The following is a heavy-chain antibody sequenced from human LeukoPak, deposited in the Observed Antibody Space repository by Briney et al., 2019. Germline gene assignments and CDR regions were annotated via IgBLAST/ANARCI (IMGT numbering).Heavy chain of an antibody. D-gene: IGHD4/OR15-4a*01. CDR2: RNCDGNAI. J-gene: IGHJ4*02. CDR1: GFTFSIYS. CDR3: ASDRCYAFDY. V-gene: IGHV3-48*02. Sequence: REALRLSCAASGFTFSIYSMNWVRQAPGKGLDWVSHRNCDGNAICHADSVKGRFTISRDNAKISLYLQMNSLRDEDTAVYYCASDRCYAFDYWGEGTLVTVPS.